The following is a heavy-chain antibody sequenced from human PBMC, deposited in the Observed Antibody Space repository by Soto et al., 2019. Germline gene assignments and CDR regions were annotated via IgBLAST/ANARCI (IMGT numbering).Heavy chain of an antibody. CDR3: AKDFSAGITMVRGDSDY. V-gene: IGHV3-30*18. CDR1: GFTFSSYG. Sequence: LRLSCAASGFTFSSYGMHWVRQAPGKGLEWVAVISYDGSNKYYADSVKGRFTISRDNSKNTLYLQMNSLRAEDTAVYYCAKDFSAGITMVRGDSDYWGQGTLVTVSS. J-gene: IGHJ4*02. CDR2: ISYDGSNK. D-gene: IGHD3-10*01.